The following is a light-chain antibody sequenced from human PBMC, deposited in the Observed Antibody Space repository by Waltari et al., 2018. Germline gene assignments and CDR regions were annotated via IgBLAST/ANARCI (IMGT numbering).Light chain of an antibody. CDR1: SFDIGAYNY. Sequence: QSALTQPASVSGSPGQSITISCIGTSFDIGAYNYVSWYQQYPGRAPKLLIFDVTKRPSGVSDRFASAKSANTASLTISGLQAEDEADYYCSSYTNTKTFVLFGGGTKLTVL. CDR3: SSYTNTKTFVL. J-gene: IGLJ3*02. V-gene: IGLV2-14*03. CDR2: DVT.